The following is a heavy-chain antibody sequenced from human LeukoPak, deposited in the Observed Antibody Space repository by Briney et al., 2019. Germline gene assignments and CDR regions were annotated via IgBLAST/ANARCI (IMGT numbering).Heavy chain of an antibody. V-gene: IGHV3-15*01. CDR3: TVEFLLWWTVSDY. CDR1: GFTFSNAW. J-gene: IGHJ4*02. Sequence: GGSLRLSCAASGFTFSNAWMSWVRQAPGKGLEWVGRIKSKTDGGTTDYAAPVKGRFTISRDDSKNTLYLQMNSLKTEDTAVYYCTVEFLLWWTVSDYWGQGTLVTVSS. CDR2: IKSKTDGGTT. D-gene: IGHD3-10*01.